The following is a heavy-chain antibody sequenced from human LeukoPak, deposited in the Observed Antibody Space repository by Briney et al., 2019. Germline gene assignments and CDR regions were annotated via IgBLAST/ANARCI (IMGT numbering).Heavy chain of an antibody. CDR3: AAERGDSGSSDTFDI. J-gene: IGHJ3*02. CDR1: GFTFTSFA. CDR2: VVVGSGNT. D-gene: IGHD1-26*01. Sequence: SVKVSCKASGFTFTSFAVQWVRQARGQRLEWIGWVVVGSGNTNYAQKFQERVTITRDMSTSTAYMELSSLRSEDTAVYYCAAERGDSGSSDTFDIWGQGTMVTVSS. V-gene: IGHV1-58*01.